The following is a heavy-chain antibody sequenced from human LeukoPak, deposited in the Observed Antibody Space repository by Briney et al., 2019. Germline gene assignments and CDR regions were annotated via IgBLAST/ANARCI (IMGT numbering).Heavy chain of an antibody. D-gene: IGHD3-10*01. V-gene: IGHV3-48*03. CDR2: ISSRGTTI. CDR3: ARDYGGFDAFDI. J-gene: IGHJ3*02. Sequence: GSLRLSCAASGFTFNAFEMNWVRQAPGKGLQWVSYISSRGTTIYYADSVKGRFTISRDNAKNSLYLQMNSLRAEDTAVYYCARDYGGFDAFDIWGQGTMVTVSS. CDR1: GFTFNAFE.